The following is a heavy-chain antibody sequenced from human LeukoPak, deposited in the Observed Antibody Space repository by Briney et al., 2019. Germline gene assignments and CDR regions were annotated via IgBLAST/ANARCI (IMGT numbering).Heavy chain of an antibody. Sequence: SETLSLTCTVSGGSISSYYWSWIRQPPGKGLEWIGYIYYSGSTNYNPSLKSRVTISVDTSKNQFSLKLSSVTAADTAVYYCASYDKLQYYFDYWGQGTLVTVSS. J-gene: IGHJ4*02. CDR3: ASYDKLQYYFDY. V-gene: IGHV4-59*01. D-gene: IGHD3-16*01. CDR1: GGSISSYY. CDR2: IYYSGST.